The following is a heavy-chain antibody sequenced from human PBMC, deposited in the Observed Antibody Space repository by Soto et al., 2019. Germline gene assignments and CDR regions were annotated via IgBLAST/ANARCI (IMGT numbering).Heavy chain of an antibody. Sequence: QVQLAESGGGVVQPGESLRLSCAASGFTFSNSAIHWVRQAPGTGLEWVSYISFDGNNIYYPDSVRGRYTISRDNYKNTLSLQLNSLRAEDTAVYYCAKGCADDGNWFFFDYWGQGVLVSVSS. CDR3: AKGCADDGNWFFFDY. J-gene: IGHJ4*02. CDR2: ISFDGNNI. D-gene: IGHD1-20*01. CDR1: GFTFSNSA. V-gene: IGHV3-30*04.